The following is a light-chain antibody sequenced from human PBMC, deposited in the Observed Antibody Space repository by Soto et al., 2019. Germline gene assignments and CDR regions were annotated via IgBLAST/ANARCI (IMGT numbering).Light chain of an antibody. CDR2: ENN. Sequence: QSVLTHPPSVSAAPGQTVTIPCSGSSSNIGTHYVCWYRQLPGTAPKLIIYENNKRPSGIPDRFSGSKSGTSATLGITGLQTGDEADYYCGSWDKEMLFGGGTKLTVL. V-gene: IGLV1-51*02. CDR1: SSNIGTHY. J-gene: IGLJ2*01. CDR3: GSWDKEML.